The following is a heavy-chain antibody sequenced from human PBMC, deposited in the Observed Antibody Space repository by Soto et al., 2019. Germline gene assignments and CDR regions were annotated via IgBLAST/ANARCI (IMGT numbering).Heavy chain of an antibody. CDR3: AKGYVWGSYRPSMDV. V-gene: IGHV3-11*01. J-gene: IGHJ6*02. D-gene: IGHD3-16*02. Sequence: QGQLGESGGGLAKPGGSLRLSCAASGFTFSDYYMSWIRQAPGKGLEWVSYISSSGTTIYYADYVKGRFTISRDNARNSLFLQMNSLRAEDTAVYYCAKGYVWGSYRPSMDVWGHGTTVTVSS. CDR1: GFTFSDYY. CDR2: ISSSGTTI.